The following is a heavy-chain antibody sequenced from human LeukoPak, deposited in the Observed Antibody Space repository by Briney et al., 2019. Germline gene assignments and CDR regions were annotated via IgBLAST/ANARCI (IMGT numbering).Heavy chain of an antibody. CDR3: ARGLGAPDY. V-gene: IGHV3-7*01. CDR2: VKQDGSER. J-gene: IGHJ4*02. Sequence: GSLRISCAASGFTFSSYWMSWVRQTPGNGLEWVANVKQDGSERYFVDSVKGRFTISRDNAKSSLFLQMNSLRAEDTAVYYCARGLGAPDYWGQGTLVTVSS. D-gene: IGHD1-26*01. CDR1: GFTFSSYW.